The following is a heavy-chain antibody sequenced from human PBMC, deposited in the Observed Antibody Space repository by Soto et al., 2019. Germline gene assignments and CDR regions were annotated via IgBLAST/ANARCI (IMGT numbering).Heavy chain of an antibody. D-gene: IGHD2-2*01. CDR1: GFTFSTSA. J-gene: IGHJ6*02. V-gene: IGHV3-23*01. CDR3: AKDLGYCSSTGCYDFYAMDV. CDR2: ISGSGGTT. Sequence: EVQLLESGGGLVQPGGSLRLSCTASGFTFSTSAMNWVRQAPGKGLEWVSGISGSGGTTYYADSVKGRFTISRDNSKNKVFLQMNSLRAEGTAVYYCAKDLGYCSSTGCYDFYAMDVWGQGTTVTVSS.